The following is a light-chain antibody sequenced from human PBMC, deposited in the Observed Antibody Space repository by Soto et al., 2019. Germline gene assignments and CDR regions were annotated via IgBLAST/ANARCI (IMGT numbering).Light chain of an antibody. Sequence: EIVLTQSPDTLSLSPGERATLSCRASHTFTSNYLAWYQQKPGQAPRLLTYGASSRATDIPGRFSGSGSGTDCTLTISSRETEDFAVYYCQQYGGSPRPFGQGTKVEIK. CDR3: QQYGGSPRP. CDR1: HTFTSNY. V-gene: IGKV3-20*01. CDR2: GAS. J-gene: IGKJ1*01.